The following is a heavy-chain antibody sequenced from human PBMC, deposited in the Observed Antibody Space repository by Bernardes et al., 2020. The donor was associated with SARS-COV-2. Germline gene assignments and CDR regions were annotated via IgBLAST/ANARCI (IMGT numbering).Heavy chain of an antibody. Sequence: AGSLSLTCTVSGGSISAYYLRWFRQPPGKGLEWIGDLWYTGSTNYNPSLQSRVTISVDTSKNQFSLKLSSVTAADTAVYYCAGGFDYWGHGILVTVSS. CDR2: LWYTGST. CDR3: AGGFDY. J-gene: IGHJ4*01. CDR1: GGSISAYY. V-gene: IGHV4-59*01.